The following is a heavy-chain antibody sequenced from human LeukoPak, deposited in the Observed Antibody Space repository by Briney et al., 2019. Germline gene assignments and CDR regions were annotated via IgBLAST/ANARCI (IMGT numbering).Heavy chain of an antibody. CDR1: GFTFSSYW. V-gene: IGHV3-7*01. CDR3: ARGRFHLDSSVYSSFYH. CDR2: IKEGGSEK. Sequence: GGSLRLSCTASGFTFSSYWMSWVRQAPGKGLEWVANIKEGGSEKYYVDSVKGRFTISRDNAKNSLYLQMNSLRAEGTAVYYCARGRFHLDSSVYSSFYHWGHGTLVTVSS. J-gene: IGHJ4*01. D-gene: IGHD3-22*01.